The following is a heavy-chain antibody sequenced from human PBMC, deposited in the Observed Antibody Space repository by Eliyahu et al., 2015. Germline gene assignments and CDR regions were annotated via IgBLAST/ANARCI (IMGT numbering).Heavy chain of an antibody. CDR3: AKGSSDWYHPQWDY. D-gene: IGHD6-19*01. J-gene: IGHJ4*02. V-gene: IGHV3-23*04. Sequence: EVQLVESGXGLVQPGESLRLSCAAXGFTXXTXAMXWVXQAPGKGLEWLSIXSGSGASTYYADSVKGRFTISRDNSKNTLYLQMNSLRAGDTALYYCAKGSSDWYHPQWDYWGQGTLVTVSS. CDR1: GFTXXTXA. CDR2: XSGSGAST.